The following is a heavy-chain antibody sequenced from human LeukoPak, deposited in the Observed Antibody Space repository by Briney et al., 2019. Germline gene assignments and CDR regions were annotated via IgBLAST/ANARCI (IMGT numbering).Heavy chain of an antibody. CDR2: IYWDDGK. D-gene: IGHD5-18*01. V-gene: IGHV2-5*02. J-gene: IGHJ5*02. CDR3: AHSFDTALFT. Sequence: ESGPTLVKPTQTLTLTCTFSGFSLSTAGVGVGWIRQPPGKALEWLALIYWDDGKRYSPSLKSRLTVTTDTSKNQVVLTMTNMDPVDTGTYYCAHSFDTALFTWGQGTLVTVSS. CDR1: GFSLSTAGVG.